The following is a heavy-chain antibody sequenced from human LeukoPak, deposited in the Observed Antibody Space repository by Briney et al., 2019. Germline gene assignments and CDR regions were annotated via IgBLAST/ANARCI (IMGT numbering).Heavy chain of an antibody. D-gene: IGHD6-13*01. CDR2: IIPIFGTA. V-gene: IGHV1-69*05. CDR3: ARAKIAAAGEWYFDL. J-gene: IGHJ2*01. CDR1: GGTFSSYA. Sequence: SVKVSCKASGGTFSSYAISWMRQAPGQGREWMGGIIPIFGTANYAQKFQGRVTITTDESTSTAYMEVSSLRSEDPAVYYCARAKIAAAGEWYFDLWGRGTLVTVSS.